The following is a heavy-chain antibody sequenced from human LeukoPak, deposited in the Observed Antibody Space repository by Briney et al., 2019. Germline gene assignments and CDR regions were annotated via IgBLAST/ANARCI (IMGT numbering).Heavy chain of an antibody. CDR1: GFTFSSYA. CDR2: ISGSGGST. J-gene: IGHJ4*02. CDR3: AKDQLRLGELSAEDDENFDY. D-gene: IGHD3-16*02. V-gene: IGHV3-23*01. Sequence: GGSLRLSCAASGFTFSSYAMSWVRQAPGKGLEWVSAISGSGGSTYYVDSVKGRFTISRDNSKNTLYLQMNSLRAEDTAVYYCAKDQLRLGELSAEDDENFDYWGQGTLVTVSS.